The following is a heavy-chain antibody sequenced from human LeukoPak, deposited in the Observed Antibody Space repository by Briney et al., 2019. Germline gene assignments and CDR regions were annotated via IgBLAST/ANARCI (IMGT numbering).Heavy chain of an antibody. D-gene: IGHD3-22*01. V-gene: IGHV4-59*01. J-gene: IGHJ4*02. CDR3: ARVDDSSGYYGGFDY. CDR2: IYYSGST. Sequence: SETLSLTCAVSGGSISSYYWSWIRQPPGKGLEWIGYIYYSGSTNYNPSLKSRVTISVDTSKNQFSLKLSSVTAADTAVYYCARVDDSSGYYGGFDYWGQGTLVTVSS. CDR1: GGSISSYY.